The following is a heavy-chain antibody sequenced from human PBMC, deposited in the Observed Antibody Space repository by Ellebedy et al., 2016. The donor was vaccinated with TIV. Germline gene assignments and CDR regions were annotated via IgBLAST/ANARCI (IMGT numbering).Heavy chain of an antibody. CDR3: ARVPSRVSGGSWILNYFDY. J-gene: IGHJ4*02. CDR2: IIPIFGTA. V-gene: IGHV1-69*13. Sequence: AASVKVSYKASGYTFTSYAISWVRQAPGQGLEWMGGIIPIFGTANYAQKFQGRVTITADESTSTAYMELSSLRSEDTAVYYCARVPSRVSGGSWILNYFDYWGQGTLVTVSS. CDR1: GYTFTSYA. D-gene: IGHD2-15*01.